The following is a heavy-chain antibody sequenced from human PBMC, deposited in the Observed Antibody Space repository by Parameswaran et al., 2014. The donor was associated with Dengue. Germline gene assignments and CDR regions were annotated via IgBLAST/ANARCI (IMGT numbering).Heavy chain of an antibody. Sequence: WIRQPPGKGLEWIGSITYTGGTYYNPSFKSRVIISLDTFKNQFSLKLSSVTAAETAVYYCAKGYHGMDVWGQGTTVTVSS. CDR3: AKGYHGMDV. D-gene: IGHD6-13*01. CDR2: ITYTGGT. V-gene: IGHV4-39*01. J-gene: IGHJ6*02.